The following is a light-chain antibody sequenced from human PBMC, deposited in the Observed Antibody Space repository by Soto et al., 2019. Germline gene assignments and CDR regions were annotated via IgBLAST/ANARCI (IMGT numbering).Light chain of an antibody. CDR2: GTS. J-gene: IGKJ2*01. CDR3: QQYGRLPPYT. CDR1: QSVSSSY. Sequence: EIVLTQSPGTLSLSPGESATLSCRASQSVSSSYLSWYQQKPGQAPRLLIHGTSDRATGIPDRFSGSGSGTDFSLTITSLEPEDFAVYYCQQYGRLPPYTFGQRTKLEIK. V-gene: IGKV3-20*01.